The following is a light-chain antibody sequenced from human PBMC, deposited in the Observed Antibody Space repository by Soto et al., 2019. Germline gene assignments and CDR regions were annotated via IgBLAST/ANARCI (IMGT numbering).Light chain of an antibody. V-gene: IGKV3-11*01. J-gene: IGKJ1*01. CDR2: DAS. CDR1: QSVSTS. Sequence: MVLTQSPVTLAVSPGERAVLSCRASQSVSTSLAWYQHKPGQAPRLFIYDASKRAPGIPARFSGSGSGTDFTLTISSLEPEDFAVYYCQVRDVWPSFGQGTKVEIK. CDR3: QVRDVWPS.